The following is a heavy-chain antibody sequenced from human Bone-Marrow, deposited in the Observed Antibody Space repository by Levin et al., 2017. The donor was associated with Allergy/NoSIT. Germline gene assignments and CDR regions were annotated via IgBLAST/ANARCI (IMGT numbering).Heavy chain of an antibody. CDR2: IWDDGSNQ. CDR3: ARWRGGTSNYYFDF. D-gene: IGHD4-23*01. J-gene: IGHJ4*02. Sequence: GESLKISCATSGFTFSSYGMQWVRQAPGKGLEWVAYIWDDGSNQDYADSVKGRFTISRDNSKSALNLQMNSLRAEDMAVYYCARWRGGTSNYYFDFWGQGTQVTVSS. V-gene: IGHV3-33*01. CDR1: GFTFSSYG.